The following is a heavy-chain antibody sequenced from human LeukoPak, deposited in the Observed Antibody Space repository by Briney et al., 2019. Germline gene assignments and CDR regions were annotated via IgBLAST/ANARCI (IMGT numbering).Heavy chain of an antibody. CDR2: IGDSGEIE. CDR3: AKGYSSGWTPFDY. Sequence: PGGSLTLSCEASGLILRGHAMSWVRQAPGKGLEWVSGIGDSGEIERYADSVKGRFTISRDNFRNTVCLEMRSLRPEDTAVYYCAKGYSSGWTPFDYWGQGTQVTVSS. J-gene: IGHJ4*02. CDR1: GLILRGHA. D-gene: IGHD6-19*01. V-gene: IGHV3-23*01.